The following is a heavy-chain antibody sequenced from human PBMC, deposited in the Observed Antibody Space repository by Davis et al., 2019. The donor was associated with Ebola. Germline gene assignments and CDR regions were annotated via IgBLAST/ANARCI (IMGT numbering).Heavy chain of an antibody. V-gene: IGHV3-30-3*01. J-gene: IGHJ4*02. CDR2: ISYDGSNK. CDR3: AQQLGDYGGNALRY. D-gene: IGHD4-23*01. Sequence: GESLKISCAASGFTFSSYAMHWVRQAPGKGLEWVAVISYDGSNKYYADSVKGRFTISRDDAKKSLYLQMDSLRAEDTAVYYCAQQLGDYGGNALRYWGQGTLVTVSS. CDR1: GFTFSSYA.